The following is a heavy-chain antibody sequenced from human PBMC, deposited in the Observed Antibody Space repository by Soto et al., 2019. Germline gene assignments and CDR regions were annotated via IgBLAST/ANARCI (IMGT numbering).Heavy chain of an antibody. CDR3: AKDSGYSGYDVYDYYYGMDV. CDR1: GFTFSLYG. CDR2: TSYDGNNT. D-gene: IGHD5-12*01. V-gene: IGHV3-30*18. J-gene: IGHJ6*02. Sequence: LLVESGGGVVQPGRSLRLSCAASGFTFSLYGLHWVRQAPGKGLEWVAVTSYDGNNTYYADSVKGRFTISRDNSKNTLYLQMNSLRAEDTAVYYCAKDSGYSGYDVYDYYYGMDVWGQGTTVTVSS.